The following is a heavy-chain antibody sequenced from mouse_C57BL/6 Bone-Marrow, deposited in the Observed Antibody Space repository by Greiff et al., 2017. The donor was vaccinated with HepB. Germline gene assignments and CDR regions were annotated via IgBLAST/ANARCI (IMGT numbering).Heavy chain of an antibody. Sequence: EVKLVESGGGLVQPGGSLSLSCAASGFTFTDYYMSWVRQPPGKALEWLGFIRNKANGYTTEYSASVKGRFTISRDNSQSILYLQMNALRAEDSATYYCARYGTTVPGYFDVWGTGTTVTVSS. D-gene: IGHD1-1*01. V-gene: IGHV7-3*01. CDR2: IRNKANGYTT. CDR1: GFTFTDYY. J-gene: IGHJ1*03. CDR3: ARYGTTVPGYFDV.